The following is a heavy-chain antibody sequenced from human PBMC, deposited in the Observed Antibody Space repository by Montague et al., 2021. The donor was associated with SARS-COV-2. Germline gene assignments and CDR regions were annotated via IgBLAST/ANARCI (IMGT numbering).Heavy chain of an antibody. V-gene: IGHV3-30*18. CDR2: ISYDGSNK. Sequence: SLRLSCAASGFTFSSYGMHWVRQAPGKGLEWVAVISYDGSNKYHADSVKGRFTISRDNSKNTLYLQMNSLRAEDTAVYYCAKTSVRERYYYDSSGYLYYFDYWGQGTLVTVSS. D-gene: IGHD3-22*01. CDR3: AKTSVRERYYYDSSGYLYYFDY. J-gene: IGHJ4*02. CDR1: GFTFSSYG.